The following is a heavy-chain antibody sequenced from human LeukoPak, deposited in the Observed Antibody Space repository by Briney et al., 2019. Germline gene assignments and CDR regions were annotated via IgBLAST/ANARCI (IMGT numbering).Heavy chain of an antibody. CDR3: ARGGGYSYGIMDV. D-gene: IGHD5-18*01. Sequence: ASVKLSCKASGYTLSSYDINWVRQATGQGLEWVGWMNPNSGNTGYSQKFQGRVTITRNTSISTAYMELSSLRSEDTAVYYCARGGGYSYGIMDVWGKGTTVAVSS. J-gene: IGHJ6*03. CDR2: MNPNSGNT. V-gene: IGHV1-8*03. CDR1: GYTLSSYD.